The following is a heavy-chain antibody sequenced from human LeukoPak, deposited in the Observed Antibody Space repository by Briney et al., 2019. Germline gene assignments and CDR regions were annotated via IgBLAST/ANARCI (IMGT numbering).Heavy chain of an antibody. CDR1: GFTFSHNA. CDR2: IDASGGAT. D-gene: IGHD6-19*01. Sequence: PGESLRLSCVASGFTFSHNAMYWVRPAQGKGLEWVSSIDASGGATYYADSVKGGFTSSRDNSKNTFNLQMNNLRAEDTAVYFCAKGSGSGWYGWFAPWGQGTLVTVSS. J-gene: IGHJ5*02. V-gene: IGHV3-23*01. CDR3: AKGSGSGWYGWFAP.